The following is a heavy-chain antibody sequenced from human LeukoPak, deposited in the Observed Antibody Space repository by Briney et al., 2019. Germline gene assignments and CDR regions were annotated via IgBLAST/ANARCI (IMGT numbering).Heavy chain of an antibody. D-gene: IGHD2-8*01. J-gene: IGHJ4*02. V-gene: IGHV4-30-2*01. Sequence: SQTLSLTCTVSGGSISSGGYYWSWIRQPPGKGLEWIGYIYHSGSTYYNPSLKSRVTISVDRSKNQFSLKLSSVTAADTAVYYCARGVPLSCSHGVCSGYYFDYWGQGSLVTVSS. CDR2: IYHSGST. CDR3: ARGVPLSCSHGVCSGYYFDY. CDR1: GGSISSGGYY.